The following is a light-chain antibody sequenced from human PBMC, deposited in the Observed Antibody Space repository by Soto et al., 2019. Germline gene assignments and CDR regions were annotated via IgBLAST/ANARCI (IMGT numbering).Light chain of an antibody. J-gene: IGLJ1*01. CDR2: EVS. V-gene: IGLV2-23*02. Sequence: QSVLTQPASVSGSPGQSITISCTGTSSYVGSYNLVSWYQQHPGKAPKLMIYEVSKRPSGLSNRFSGSKSGNTASLTISGLQAEDEADYYCCSYAGSSTYVFGTVTKLTVL. CDR3: CSYAGSSTYV. CDR1: SSYVGSYNL.